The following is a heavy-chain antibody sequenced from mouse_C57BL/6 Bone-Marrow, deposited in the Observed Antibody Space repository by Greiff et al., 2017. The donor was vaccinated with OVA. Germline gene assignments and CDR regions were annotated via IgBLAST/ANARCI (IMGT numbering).Heavy chain of an antibody. CDR2: IYTGNSDT. CDR3: TDYYYGFDY. J-gene: IGHJ2*01. CDR1: GYTFTSYW. V-gene: IGHV1-5*01. Sequence: EVQLQQSGTVLARPGASVKMSCKTSGYTFTSYWMHWVKQRPGKGLEWIGDIYTGNSDTSYNQKFKGKAKLTAVTSASTAYMELSSLKNEDSAVYYCTDYYYGFDYWGQGTTLTVSS. D-gene: IGHD1-1*01.